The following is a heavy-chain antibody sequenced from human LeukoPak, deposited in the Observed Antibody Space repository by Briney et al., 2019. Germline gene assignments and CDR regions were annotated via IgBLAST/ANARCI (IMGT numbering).Heavy chain of an antibody. CDR2: IYYSGST. CDR1: GGSISSYY. V-gene: IGHV4-59*01. D-gene: IGHD3-3*01. J-gene: IGHJ4*02. Sequence: KPSETLSLTCTVSGGSISSYYWSWIRQPPGKGLEWIGYIYYSGSTNYNPSLKSRVTISVDTSKNQFSLKLSSVTAADTAVYYCARVSDYDFWSGPLGTMGDSYFDYWGQGTLVTVSS. CDR3: ARVSDYDFWSGPLGTMGDSYFDY.